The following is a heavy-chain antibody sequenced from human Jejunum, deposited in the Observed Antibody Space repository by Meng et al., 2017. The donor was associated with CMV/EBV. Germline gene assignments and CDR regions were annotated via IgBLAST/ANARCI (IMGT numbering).Heavy chain of an antibody. Sequence: LGETGGGLVQPGGSLRLSCEASGFTFSDYAMDWVRQAPGKGLEWVGRARTKSYSYTKDYAASVKGRLTISRDDSENSVYLQMSSLKTEDTAVYYCATDLSRIAVDAGYWGQGTLVTVSS. CDR1: GFTFSDYA. CDR3: ATDLSRIAVDAGY. D-gene: IGHD6-19*01. V-gene: IGHV3-72*01. CDR2: ARTKSYSYTK. J-gene: IGHJ4*02.